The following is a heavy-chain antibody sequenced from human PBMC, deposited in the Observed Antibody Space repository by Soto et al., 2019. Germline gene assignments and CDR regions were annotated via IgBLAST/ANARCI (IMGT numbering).Heavy chain of an antibody. J-gene: IGHJ4*02. D-gene: IGHD3-3*01. CDR3: ARAYDFWSGYPYYFDY. CDR1: GGSISSYY. Sequence: SETLCLTCTVSGGSISSYYWSWIRKPPGKGLEWIGYIYYSGSTNYNPSLKSRVTISVDTSKNQFSLKLSSVTAADTAVYYCARAYDFWSGYPYYFDYWGQGTLVTVS. V-gene: IGHV4-59*01. CDR2: IYYSGST.